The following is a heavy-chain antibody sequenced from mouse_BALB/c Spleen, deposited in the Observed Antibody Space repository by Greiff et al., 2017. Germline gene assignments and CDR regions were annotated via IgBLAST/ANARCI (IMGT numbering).Heavy chain of an antibody. Sequence: VHLVESGAELVRPGSSVKISCKASGYAFSSYWMNWVKQRPGQGLEWIGQIYPGDGDTNYNGKFKGKATLTADKSSSTAYMQLSSLTTEDSAVYFCAKEVRGYFDYWGQGTTLTVSS. CDR3: AKEVRGYFDY. CDR1: GYAFSSYW. D-gene: IGHD2-14*01. J-gene: IGHJ2*01. CDR2: IYPGDGDT. V-gene: IGHV1-80*01.